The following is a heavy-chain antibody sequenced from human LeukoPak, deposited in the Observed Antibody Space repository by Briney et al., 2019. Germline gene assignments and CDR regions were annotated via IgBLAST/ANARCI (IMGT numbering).Heavy chain of an antibody. Sequence: GGSLRLSCAASGFTFDNYAIHWVRQIPGKGLEWVSGVSWNRDTIGYADSVKGRFTISRDNANNSLFLQMNSLRAEDTALYYCAKGDSSGYYYPYFDLWGQGTLVTVSS. CDR2: VSWNRDTI. D-gene: IGHD3-22*01. V-gene: IGHV3-9*01. CDR3: AKGDSSGYYYPYFDL. J-gene: IGHJ4*02. CDR1: GFTFDNYA.